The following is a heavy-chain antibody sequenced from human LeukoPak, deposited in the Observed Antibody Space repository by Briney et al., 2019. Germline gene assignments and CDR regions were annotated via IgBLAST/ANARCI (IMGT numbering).Heavy chain of an antibody. Sequence: GGSLRLSCAASGFTFSSYGMHWVRQAPGKGLEWVAFIRYDGSNKYYADSVKGRFTISRDNSKNTLYLQMNSLRAEDTAVYYCASGDGYSSTWFPKWGQGTLVTVSS. CDR3: ASGDGYSSTWFPK. D-gene: IGHD6-13*01. J-gene: IGHJ4*02. V-gene: IGHV3-30*02. CDR2: IRYDGSNK. CDR1: GFTFSSYG.